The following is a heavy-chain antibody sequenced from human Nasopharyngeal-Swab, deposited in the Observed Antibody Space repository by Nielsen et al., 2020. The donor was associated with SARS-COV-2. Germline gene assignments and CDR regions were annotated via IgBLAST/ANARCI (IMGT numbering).Heavy chain of an antibody. CDR3: ARAMYYYDSSGYRNY. V-gene: IGHV3-30-3*01. D-gene: IGHD3-22*01. CDR1: GFTFSSYA. Sequence: GESLKISCAASGFTFSSYAMHWVRQAPGKGLEWVAVISYDGSNKYYADSVKGRFTISRDNSKNTLYLQMNSLRAEDMAVYYCARAMYYYDSSGYRNYWGQGTLVTVSS. J-gene: IGHJ4*02. CDR2: ISYDGSNK.